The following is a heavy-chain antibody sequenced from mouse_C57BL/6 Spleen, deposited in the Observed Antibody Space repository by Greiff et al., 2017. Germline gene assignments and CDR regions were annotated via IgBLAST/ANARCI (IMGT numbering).Heavy chain of an antibody. CDR2: ISSGSSTI. CDR3: ARVLWLRLAMDY. D-gene: IGHD2-2*01. CDR1: GFTFSDYG. V-gene: IGHV5-17*01. J-gene: IGHJ4*01. Sequence: EVKLVESGGGLVKPGGSLKLSCAASGFTFSDYGMHWVRQALEKGLEWVAYISSGSSTIYYADTVKGRFTISRDNAKNTLFLQVTSLRSEDTAMYYCARVLWLRLAMDYWGQGTSVTVSS.